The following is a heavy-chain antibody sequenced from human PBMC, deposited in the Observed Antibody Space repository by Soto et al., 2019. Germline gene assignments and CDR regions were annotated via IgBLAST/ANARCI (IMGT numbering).Heavy chain of an antibody. CDR3: ARHLVPTMIVTYGMDV. CDR1: GYSFTSYW. CDR2: IYPGDSDT. J-gene: IGHJ6*02. Sequence: PGESLKISCKGSGYSFTSYWIGWVRQMPGKGLEWMGIIYPGDSDTRYSPSFQGQVTISADKSISTAYLQWSSLKASDTAMYYCARHLVPTMIVTYGMDVWGQGTTVTVSS. V-gene: IGHV5-51*01. D-gene: IGHD3-22*01.